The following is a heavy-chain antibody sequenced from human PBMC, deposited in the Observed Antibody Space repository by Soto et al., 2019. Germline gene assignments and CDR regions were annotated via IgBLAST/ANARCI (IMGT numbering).Heavy chain of an antibody. Sequence: GESLKISCKGSGYSFTNYWIGWVRQMPGKGLEWMGIIYPGDSDTRYSPSFQGQVTISADKSIITAYLQGSSLKASDTAMYYCARRLSSSIAYYFDCWGQGTLVTVSS. D-gene: IGHD6-6*01. CDR2: IYPGDSDT. CDR1: GYSFTNYW. J-gene: IGHJ4*02. CDR3: ARRLSSSIAYYFDC. V-gene: IGHV5-51*01.